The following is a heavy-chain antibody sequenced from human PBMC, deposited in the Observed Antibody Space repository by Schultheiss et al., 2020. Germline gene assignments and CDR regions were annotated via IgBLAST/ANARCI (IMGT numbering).Heavy chain of an antibody. J-gene: IGHJ6*02. D-gene: IGHD1-7*01. Sequence: SVKVSCKASGGTFSSYAISWVRQAPGQGLEWMGGIIPIFGTANYAQKFQGRVTITADKSTSTAYMELSSLRSEDTAVYYCASPQGPNNWNYVFEAGYYGMDVWGQGTTVTGYS. CDR3: ASPQGPNNWNYVFEAGYYGMDV. V-gene: IGHV1-69*06. CDR2: IIPIFGTA. CDR1: GGTFSSYA.